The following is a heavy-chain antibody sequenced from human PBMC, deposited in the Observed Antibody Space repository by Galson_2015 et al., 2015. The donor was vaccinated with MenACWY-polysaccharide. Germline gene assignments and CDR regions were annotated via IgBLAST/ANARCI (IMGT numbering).Heavy chain of an antibody. Sequence: SVKVSCKASGYTFTRYGITWVRQAPGQGLEWMGWIGAYNGKTNYAQKLQGRVTMTTDTSTSTAYMELRSLRSDDTAVYYCARENVLLWSTRWFDPWGQGTLVTVSS. V-gene: IGHV1-18*01. CDR2: IGAYNGKT. CDR3: ARENVLLWSTRWFDP. D-gene: IGHD3-10*01. CDR1: GYTFTRYG. J-gene: IGHJ5*02.